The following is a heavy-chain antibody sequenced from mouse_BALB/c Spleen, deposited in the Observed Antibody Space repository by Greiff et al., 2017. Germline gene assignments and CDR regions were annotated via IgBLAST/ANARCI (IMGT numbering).Heavy chain of an antibody. CDR1: GFTFTSYG. CDR3: ARQGPQLGYFDV. V-gene: IGHV5-6-3*01. CDR2: INSNGGST. D-gene: IGHD4-1*02. Sequence: EVKLVESGGGLVQPGGSLKLSCAASGFTFTSYGMSWVRQTPDKRLELVATINSNGGSTYYPDRVKGRFTISRDNAKNTLYLQMSSLKSEDTAMYYCARQGPQLGYFDVWGEGTTVTVSS. J-gene: IGHJ1*01.